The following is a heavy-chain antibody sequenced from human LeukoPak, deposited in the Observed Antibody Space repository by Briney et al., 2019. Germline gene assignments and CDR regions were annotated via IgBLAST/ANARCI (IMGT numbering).Heavy chain of an antibody. CDR3: VTLTYNYDSSGDDY. CDR1: GYTFPRYH. CDR2: INPIGGST. Sequence: ASVKVSCRASGYTFPRYHMHGVGQAPGQGREGMGIINPIGGSTSYAQKFQGRVTMTRDTSTSTVYMELSSLRSEDTAVYYCVTLTYNYDSSGDDYWGQGTLVTVSS. D-gene: IGHD3-22*01. J-gene: IGHJ4*02. V-gene: IGHV1-46*01.